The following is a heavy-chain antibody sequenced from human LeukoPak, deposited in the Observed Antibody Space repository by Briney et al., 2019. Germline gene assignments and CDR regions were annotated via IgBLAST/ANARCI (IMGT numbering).Heavy chain of an antibody. CDR1: GFTFSSYS. CDR3: ARGRDYYDSTGFDY. V-gene: IGHV3-21*01. CDR2: ISSSSSYI. J-gene: IGHJ4*02. Sequence: GGSLRLSCAASGFTFSSYSMNWVRQAPGKGLEWVSSISSSSSYIYYADSVKGRFTISRDNAKNSLYLQMNSLRAEDTAVYYCARGRDYYDSTGFDYWGRGTLVTVSS. D-gene: IGHD3-22*01.